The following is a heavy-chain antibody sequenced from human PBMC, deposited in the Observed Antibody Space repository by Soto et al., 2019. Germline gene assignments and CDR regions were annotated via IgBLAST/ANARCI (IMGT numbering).Heavy chain of an antibody. CDR3: ARDNGYGDPTSSGYYYGMDV. CDR1: GFTFSSYG. CDR2: IWYDGSNK. D-gene: IGHD4-17*01. J-gene: IGHJ6*02. V-gene: IGHV3-33*01. Sequence: GGSLRLSCAASGFTFSSYGMHWVRQAPGKGLEWVAVIWYDGSNKYYADSVKGRFTISRDNSKNTLYLQMNSLRAEDTAVYYCARDNGYGDPTSSGYYYGMDVWGQGTTVTVSS.